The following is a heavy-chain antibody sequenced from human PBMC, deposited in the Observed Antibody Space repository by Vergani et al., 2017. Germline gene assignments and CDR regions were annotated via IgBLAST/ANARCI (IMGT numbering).Heavy chain of an antibody. Sequence: QVQLVQSGAEVKKPGASVKVSCKASGYTFTSYDINWVRQATGQGLEWMGWMNPNSGNTGYAQKFQGRVTITADKSTSTAYMELSSLRSEDTAVYYCARGRIAARPDYYYYYGMDVWGQGTTVTVSS. V-gene: IGHV1-8*01. CDR3: ARGRIAARPDYYYYYGMDV. J-gene: IGHJ6*02. CDR2: MNPNSGNT. CDR1: GYTFTSYD. D-gene: IGHD6-6*01.